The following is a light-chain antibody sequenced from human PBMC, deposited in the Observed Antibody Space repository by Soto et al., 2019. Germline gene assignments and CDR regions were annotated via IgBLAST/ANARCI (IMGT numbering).Light chain of an antibody. CDR3: GTWDSSLSAGV. Sequence: QSVLTQPPSVSAAPGQKVTISCSGSSSNIGKNYVFWYQQLSGTAPKLLIYDNNKRPSEIPDRFSGSKSGTSATLGITGLQTGDEADYYCGTWDSSLSAGVFGGGTKLTVL. CDR1: SSNIGKNY. J-gene: IGLJ3*02. V-gene: IGLV1-51*01. CDR2: DNN.